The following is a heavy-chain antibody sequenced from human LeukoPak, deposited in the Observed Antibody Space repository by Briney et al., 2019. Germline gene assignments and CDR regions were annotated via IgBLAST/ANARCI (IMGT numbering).Heavy chain of an antibody. D-gene: IGHD5-18*01. CDR1: GGSISSYY. CDR3: VSPRGFSYGYFDY. CDR2: IYYSGST. J-gene: IGHJ4*02. Sequence: SETLSLTCTVSGGSISSYYWSWIRQPPGKGLEWIGYIYYSGSTNYNPSLKSRVTISVDTSKNQFSLKLSSVTAADTAVYYCVSPRGFSYGYFDYWGQGTLVTVSS. V-gene: IGHV4-59*08.